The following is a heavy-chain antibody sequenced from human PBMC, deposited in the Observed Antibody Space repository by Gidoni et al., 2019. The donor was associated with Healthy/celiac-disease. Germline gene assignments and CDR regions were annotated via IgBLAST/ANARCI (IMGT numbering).Heavy chain of an antibody. V-gene: IGHV1-3*01. CDR3: ARDEEYQLLSTGHDAFDI. CDR1: GDTFTSHA. CDR2: INAGNGNT. J-gene: IGHJ3*02. Sequence: QVQLVQSGAEVKKPGASGKVSCKASGDTFTSHAMHWVRQAPGQRLEWMGWINAGNGNTKYSQKFQGRVTITRDTSASTAYMELSSLRSEDTAVYYCARDEEYQLLSTGHDAFDIWGQGTMVTVSS. D-gene: IGHD2-2*01.